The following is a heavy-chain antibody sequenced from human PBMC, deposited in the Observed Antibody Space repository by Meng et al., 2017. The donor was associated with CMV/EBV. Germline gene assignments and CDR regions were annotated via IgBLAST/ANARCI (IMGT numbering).Heavy chain of an antibody. V-gene: IGHV1-2*02. J-gene: IGHJ6*02. CDR1: GYTFTGYY. Sequence: ASVKVSCKASGYTFTGYYMHWVRQAPGQGLEWMGWINPNSGGTNYAQKFQGRVTMTRDTSISTADMELRRMRSDDTAVYYCSKEGAAAGLTNYNYGTYVWGQGTTVTVSS. CDR3: SKEGAAAGLTNYNYGTYV. CDR2: INPNSGGT. D-gene: IGHD6-13*01.